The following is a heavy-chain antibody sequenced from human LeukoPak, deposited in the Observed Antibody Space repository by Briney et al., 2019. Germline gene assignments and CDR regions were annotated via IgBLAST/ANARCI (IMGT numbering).Heavy chain of an antibody. J-gene: IGHJ4*02. V-gene: IGHV3-30-3*01. CDR3: ARSNRGILDY. CDR2: ISYDGSNK. Sequence: PGGSLRLSGAASGFTFSDYYMSWIRQAPGKGLEWVAVISYDGSNKYYADSVKGRFTISRDNSKNTLYLQMNSLRAEDTAVYYCARSNRGILDYWGQGTLVTVSS. CDR1: GFTFSDYY. D-gene: IGHD2/OR15-2a*01.